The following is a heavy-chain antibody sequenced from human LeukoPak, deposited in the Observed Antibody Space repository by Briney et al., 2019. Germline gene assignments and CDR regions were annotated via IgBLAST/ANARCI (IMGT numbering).Heavy chain of an antibody. CDR2: IYYSENT. J-gene: IGHJ4*02. V-gene: IGHV4-39*01. CDR3: ARVPHGTGWYFDY. CDR1: GGSISSSNYY. Sequence: PSETLSPTCTVSGGSISSSNYYWGWIRQPPGKGLEWIGIIYYSENTYYNPSLKSRVTISADTSKNQFSLKLSSVTAADTAVYYCARVPHGTGWYFDYWGQGTLVTVSS. D-gene: IGHD6-19*01.